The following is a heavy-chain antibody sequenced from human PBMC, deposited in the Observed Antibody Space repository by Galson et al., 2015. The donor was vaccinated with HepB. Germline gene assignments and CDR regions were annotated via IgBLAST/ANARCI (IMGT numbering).Heavy chain of an antibody. CDR2: IIPIFGTA. J-gene: IGHJ3*02. Sequence: SVKVSCKASGGTFSSYAISWVRQAPGQGLEWMGGIIPIFGTANYAQKFQGRVTITADESTSTAYMELSSLRSEDTAVYYCRYCSSTSCYGQDAFEIWGQGTMVTVSS. CDR1: GGTFSSYA. V-gene: IGHV1-69*13. CDR3: RYCSSTSCYGQDAFEI. D-gene: IGHD2-2*01.